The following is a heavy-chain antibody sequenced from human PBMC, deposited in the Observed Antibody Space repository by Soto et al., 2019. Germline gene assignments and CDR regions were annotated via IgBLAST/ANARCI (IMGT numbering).Heavy chain of an antibody. V-gene: IGHV4-39*01. D-gene: IGHD6-19*01. CDR1: GDSINSGDHF. CDR2: IYYSGST. Sequence: PSETLSLTCSVSGDSINSGDHFWGWIRQPPGKGLEWIGAIYYSGSTYYNPSLKSRVTLSVDTSKNQFSLKLSSVTAADTAVYYCATRPITYSSGWYPSFDPWGQGTLVTVSS. CDR3: ATRPITYSSGWYPSFDP. J-gene: IGHJ5*02.